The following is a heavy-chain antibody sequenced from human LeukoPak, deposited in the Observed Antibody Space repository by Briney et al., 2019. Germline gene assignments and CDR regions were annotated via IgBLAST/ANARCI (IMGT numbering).Heavy chain of an antibody. CDR3: AKLGGVIRGY. Sequence: PGGSLRLSCAASGFTFSNYWMHWVRQAPGKGLVWVSRINSDGINTSYADSVKGRFTISRDNAKNTLNLQMNSLRAEDTAVYYCAKLGGVIRGYWGQGTLVTVSS. D-gene: IGHD3-10*01. V-gene: IGHV3-74*01. J-gene: IGHJ4*02. CDR2: INSDGINT. CDR1: GFTFSNYW.